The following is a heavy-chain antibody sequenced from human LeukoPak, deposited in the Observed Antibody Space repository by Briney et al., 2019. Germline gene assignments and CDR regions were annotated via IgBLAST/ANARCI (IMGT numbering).Heavy chain of an antibody. Sequence: SETLSLTCGVYGESFSGDFWTWLRQAPGKGLEWIGEINHRGRANYSPSLTGRVTISVDTSMNQFSLQLRSVTAADTALYYCARGQYDSGGYHYGIRAFYFDYWGQGILVTVSS. CDR3: ARGQYDSGGYHYGIRAFYFDY. CDR2: INHRGRA. CDR1: GESFSGDF. V-gene: IGHV4-34*01. D-gene: IGHD3-22*01. J-gene: IGHJ4*02.